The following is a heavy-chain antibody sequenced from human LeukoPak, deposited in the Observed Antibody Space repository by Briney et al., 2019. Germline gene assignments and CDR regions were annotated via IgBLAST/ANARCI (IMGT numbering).Heavy chain of an antibody. CDR1: GGSISTTIYY. CDR2: IYYTGNT. D-gene: IGHD5-24*01. CDR3: VEMATRWYLDH. Sequence: PSETLSLTCSVSGGSISTTIYYWGWIRQPPGKGLEWIGSIYYTGNTYYNPSLKSRVTMSVDTSKNQFSLKLSSVTAADTAVYYCVEMATRWYLDHWGQGTLATVSS. J-gene: IGHJ4*02. V-gene: IGHV4-39*01.